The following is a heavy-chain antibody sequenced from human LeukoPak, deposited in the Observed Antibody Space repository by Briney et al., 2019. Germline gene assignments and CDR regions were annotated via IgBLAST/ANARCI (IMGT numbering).Heavy chain of an antibody. J-gene: IGHJ6*03. D-gene: IGHD3-3*01. Sequence: SETLSLTCTVPGGSISSYYWSWIRQPPGKGLEWIGYIYYSGSTNYSPSLKSRVTISLDTSKNQFSLKLSSVTAADTAVYYCARRSYDFWSGYPPGYYMDVWGKGTTVTASS. CDR1: GGSISSYY. CDR2: IYYSGST. CDR3: ARRSYDFWSGYPPGYYMDV. V-gene: IGHV4-59*08.